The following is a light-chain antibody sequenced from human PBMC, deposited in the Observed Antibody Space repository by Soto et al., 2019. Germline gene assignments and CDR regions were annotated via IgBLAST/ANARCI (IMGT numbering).Light chain of an antibody. Sequence: DIQMPQSPSTLSGSVGDRVTITCRASQPISSWLAWYQQKPGKAPKLLIYKASTLKSGVPSRFSGSGSGTEFTLTISSLQPDEFATYSCQQYNSYLWTVGQGTKVDIK. CDR3: QQYNSYLWT. J-gene: IGKJ1*01. CDR2: KAS. CDR1: QPISSW. V-gene: IGKV1-5*03.